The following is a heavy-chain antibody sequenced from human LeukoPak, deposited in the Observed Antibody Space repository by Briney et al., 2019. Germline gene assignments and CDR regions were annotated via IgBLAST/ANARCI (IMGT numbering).Heavy chain of an antibody. D-gene: IGHD5-18*01. CDR2: IIPIFGTA. V-gene: IGHV1-69*06. CDR3: TCGYSYGSDY. CDR1: GGTFSSYA. Sequence: ASVKVSCKASGGTFSSYAISWVRQAPGQGLEWMGGIIPIFGTANYAQKFQGRVTITADKSTSTAYMELSSLRSEDTAVYYCTCGYSYGSDYWGQGTLVTVSS. J-gene: IGHJ4*02.